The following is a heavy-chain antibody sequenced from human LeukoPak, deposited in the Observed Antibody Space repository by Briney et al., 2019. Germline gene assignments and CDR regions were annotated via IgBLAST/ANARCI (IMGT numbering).Heavy chain of an antibody. Sequence: PGGSLRLSCAASGFTFSTYWMDWYRQAPGKGLEWVGNINQEASEINYVESVRGRFTISRDNAKNSLHLQMNSLRAEDTAVYYCATDRDNSDWQKRFDSWGQGTLVTVSS. J-gene: IGHJ4*02. D-gene: IGHD2-21*02. V-gene: IGHV3-7*01. CDR1: GFTFSTYW. CDR3: ATDRDNSDWQKRFDS. CDR2: INQEASEI.